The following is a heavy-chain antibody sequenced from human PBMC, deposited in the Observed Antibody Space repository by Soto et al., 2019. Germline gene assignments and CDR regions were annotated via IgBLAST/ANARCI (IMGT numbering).Heavy chain of an antibody. J-gene: IGHJ6*02. CDR3: ARDLAMIVVGRRGDYYGLDV. D-gene: IGHD3-22*01. CDR1: GGTFSSYT. CDR2: IIPILGIA. V-gene: IGHV1-69*04. Sequence: GASVKVSCKASGGTFSSYTISWVRQAPGQGLEWMGRIIPILGIANYAQKFQGRVTITADKSTSTAYMELSSLRSDDTAVYYCARDLAMIVVGRRGDYYGLDVWGQGTTVTVSS.